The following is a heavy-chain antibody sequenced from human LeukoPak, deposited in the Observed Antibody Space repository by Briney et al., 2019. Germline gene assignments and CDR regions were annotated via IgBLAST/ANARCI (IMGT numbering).Heavy chain of an antibody. CDR2: INHSGST. Sequence: SETLSLTCAVYGGSFSGYYWSWIRQPPGKGLEWIGEINHSGSTNYNPSLKSRVTISVDTSKNQFSLKPSSVTAADTAVYYCARHGTSYCDSSGYYYAYRLCWFDPWGQGTLVTVSS. J-gene: IGHJ5*02. CDR1: GGSFSGYY. CDR3: ARHGTSYCDSSGYYYAYRLCWFDP. D-gene: IGHD3-22*01. V-gene: IGHV4-34*01.